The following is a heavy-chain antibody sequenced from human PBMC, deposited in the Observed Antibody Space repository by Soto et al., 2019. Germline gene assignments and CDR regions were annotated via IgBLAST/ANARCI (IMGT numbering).Heavy chain of an antibody. CDR1: GFTFSSYA. CDR2: ISGNGGKT. J-gene: IGHJ4*01. D-gene: IGHD2-8*01. V-gene: IGHV3-23*01. Sequence: VGSLRLSCTASGFTFSSYAMSWVRQAPGKELEWVSTISGNGGKTNYAESVRGRFSISRDNSKNTVHLQLDSLRAEDTAVYFCAKLGFVLMELYYFHQWGHGTLVTVSS. CDR3: AKLGFVLMELYYFHQ.